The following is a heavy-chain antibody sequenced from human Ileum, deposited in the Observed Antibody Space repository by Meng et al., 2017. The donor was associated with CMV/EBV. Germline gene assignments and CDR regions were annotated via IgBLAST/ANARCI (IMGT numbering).Heavy chain of an antibody. CDR3: ARGGVNHALGL. Sequence: GESLKISCTASGFTFSDPYMDWVRQAPGKGLEWVGRIRSKAASYTTEYVASVKGRFIISRDDSRSSLYLQMNSLEPEDTAVYYCARGGVNHALGLWGQGTMVTVSS. CDR2: IRSKAASYTT. D-gene: IGHD1-14*01. CDR1: GFTFSDPY. J-gene: IGHJ3*01. V-gene: IGHV3-72*01.